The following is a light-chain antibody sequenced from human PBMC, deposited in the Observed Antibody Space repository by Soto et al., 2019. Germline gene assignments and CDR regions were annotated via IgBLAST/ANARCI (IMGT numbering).Light chain of an antibody. CDR3: QQYGSSPWT. V-gene: IGKV3-20*01. CDR2: GAS. J-gene: IGKJ1*01. CDR1: QSVSSSY. Sequence: EIVLTQSPGTLSLSPGERATLSCRASQSVSSSYLAWYQQNPGQAPRLLIYGASSRATGIPDRFSGSGSGTDFTLTINRLEPEDFAVYYCQQYGSSPWTFGQGTKVE.